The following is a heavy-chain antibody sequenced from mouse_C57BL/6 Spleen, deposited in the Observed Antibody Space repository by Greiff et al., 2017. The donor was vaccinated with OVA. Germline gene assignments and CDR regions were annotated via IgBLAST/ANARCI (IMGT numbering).Heavy chain of an antibody. J-gene: IGHJ3*01. CDR3: APVVAEGFAY. CDR2: IHPNSGST. V-gene: IGHV1-64*01. Sequence: VQLQQSGAELVKPGASVKLSCKASGYTFTSYWMHWVKQRPGQGLEWIGMIHPNSGSTNYNEKFKSKATLTVDKSSSTAYMQLSSLTSEDSAVYYCAPVVAEGFAYWGQGTLVTVSA. D-gene: IGHD1-1*01. CDR1: GYTFTSYW.